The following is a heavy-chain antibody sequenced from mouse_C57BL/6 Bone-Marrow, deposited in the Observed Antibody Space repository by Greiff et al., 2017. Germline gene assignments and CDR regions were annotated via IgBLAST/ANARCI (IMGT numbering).Heavy chain of an antibody. CDR1: GYTFTSYG. CDR2: IYPRSGNT. CDR3: AREGLWGDWYFDV. J-gene: IGHJ1*03. Sequence: QVQLQQSGAELARPGASVKLSCKASGYTFTSYGISWVKQRTGQGLEWIGEIYPRSGNTYYNEKFKGKATLTADKSSSTAYMELLSLTSEDSAVYFCAREGLWGDWYFDVWGTGTTVTVSS. D-gene: IGHD1-1*01. V-gene: IGHV1-81*01.